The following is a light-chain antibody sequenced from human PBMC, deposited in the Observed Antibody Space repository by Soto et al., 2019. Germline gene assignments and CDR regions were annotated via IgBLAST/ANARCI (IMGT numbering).Light chain of an antibody. CDR2: DAS. V-gene: IGKV1-5*01. CDR1: QSISSW. J-gene: IGKJ1*01. CDR3: QQYNSYSPT. Sequence: DIQFTQCPSTLSASVGDRVTITCRASQSISSWLAWYQHKPGQAPKLLIYDASSLESGVPSRFSGSGSGTEFTLTISSLQPDDFATYYCQQYNSYSPTFGQGTKVDIK.